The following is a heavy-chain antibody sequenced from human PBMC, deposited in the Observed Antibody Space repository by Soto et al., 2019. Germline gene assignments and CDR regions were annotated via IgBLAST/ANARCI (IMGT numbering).Heavy chain of an antibody. J-gene: IGHJ5*02. V-gene: IGHV1-69*13. CDR1: GGTFSSYA. D-gene: IGHD2-2*01. Sequence: SVKVSCKASGGTFSSYAISWVRQAPGQGLEWMGGIIPIFGTANYAQKFQGRVTITADESTSTAYMELSSLRSEDTAVYYCARLTDCSSTSCYLPEQLWFDPWGQGTLVTVSS. CDR3: ARLTDCSSTSCYLPEQLWFDP. CDR2: IIPIFGTA.